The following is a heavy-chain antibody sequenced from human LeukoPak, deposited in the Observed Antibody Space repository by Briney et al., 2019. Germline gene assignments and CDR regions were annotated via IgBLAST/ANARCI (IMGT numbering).Heavy chain of an antibody. Sequence: PGGSLRLSCAASGFTLSSYWIHWVRQAPGKGLVWVARMNGDGSSRTYADSVKGRFTVSRDNSKNTLYLQMNNLRAEDTAVYHCARELTAIGTWGYDYWGQGILVSVSS. V-gene: IGHV3-74*03. CDR2: MNGDGSSR. CDR1: GFTLSSYW. J-gene: IGHJ4*02. CDR3: ARELTAIGTWGYDY. D-gene: IGHD3-16*01.